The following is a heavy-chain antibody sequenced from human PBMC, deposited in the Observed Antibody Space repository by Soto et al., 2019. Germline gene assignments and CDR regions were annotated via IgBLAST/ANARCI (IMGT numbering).Heavy chain of an antibody. CDR2: IYYSGST. Sequence: SETLSLTCTVSGGSISSYYWSWIRQPPGKGLEWIGYIYYSGSTNYNPSLKSRVTISVDTSKNQFSLKLSSVTAADTAVYYCARQDGEVVPAAMGPFYYYYYMDVWGKGTTVTVSS. CDR3: ARQDGEVVPAAMGPFYYYYYMDV. J-gene: IGHJ6*03. D-gene: IGHD2-2*01. CDR1: GGSISSYY. V-gene: IGHV4-59*08.